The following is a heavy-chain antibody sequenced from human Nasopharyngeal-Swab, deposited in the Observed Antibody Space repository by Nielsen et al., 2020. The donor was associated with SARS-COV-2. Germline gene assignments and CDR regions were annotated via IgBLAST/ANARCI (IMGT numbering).Heavy chain of an antibody. CDR2: INQDGSEK. CDR3: ARGVNPPPDY. CDR1: GFTLGNYW. J-gene: IGHJ4*02. V-gene: IGHV3-7*03. Sequence: GGSLRLSCAASGFTLGNYWMSWVRQAPGKGLEWVANINQDGSEKYYLDSVEGRFTISRDNSKNTLFLQMNSLRADDTAVYYCARGVNPPPDYWGQGTLVIVSS. D-gene: IGHD1-14*01.